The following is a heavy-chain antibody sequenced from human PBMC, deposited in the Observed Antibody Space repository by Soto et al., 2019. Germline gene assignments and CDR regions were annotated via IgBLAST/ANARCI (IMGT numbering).Heavy chain of an antibody. D-gene: IGHD1-1*01. CDR2: ISAYNGNT. Sequence: QVQLVQSGAEVKKPGASVKVSCKASGYTFTSYGISWVRQAPGQGLEWMGWISAYNGNTNYAQKLQGRVTMTTDTSTSTGYMELRSLRSDDTAVYYCARDRVRWFDYSGIIDYWGQGTLVTVSS. J-gene: IGHJ4*02. V-gene: IGHV1-18*01. CDR1: GYTFTSYG. CDR3: ARDRVRWFDYSGIIDY.